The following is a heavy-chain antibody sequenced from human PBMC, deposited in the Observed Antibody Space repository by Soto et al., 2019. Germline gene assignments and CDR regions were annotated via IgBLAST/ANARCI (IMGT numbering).Heavy chain of an antibody. J-gene: IGHJ2*01. CDR3: ARHGGKYFDL. V-gene: IGHV4-34*02. CDR1: YGF. Sequence: QVQLQQWGAGLFKPSETLSLTCVVYYGFWSWIRQPPGKGLEWIGEINHSGSTSYNPTLKSRVTISVDTSKNQFSLKVNSVTAADAAVYYCARHGGKYFDLWGRGTLVTVSS. CDR2: INHSGST.